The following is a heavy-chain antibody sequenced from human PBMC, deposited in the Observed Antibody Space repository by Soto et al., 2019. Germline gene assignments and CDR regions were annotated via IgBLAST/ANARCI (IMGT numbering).Heavy chain of an antibody. CDR3: ARQGDYDSSGYYSSAFDI. Sequence: VESLKISCNGSGYSFTSYWIGWVRQMPWKGLEWMGIIYPGDSDTRYSPSFQGQVTISADKSISTAYLQWSSLKASDTAMYYCARQGDYDSSGYYSSAFDIWGQGTMVTVSS. J-gene: IGHJ3*02. D-gene: IGHD3-22*01. CDR1: GYSFTSYW. CDR2: IYPGDSDT. V-gene: IGHV5-51*01.